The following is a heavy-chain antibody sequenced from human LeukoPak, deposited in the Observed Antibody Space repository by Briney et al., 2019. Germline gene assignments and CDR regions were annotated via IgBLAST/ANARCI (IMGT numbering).Heavy chain of an antibody. CDR3: ARGDDFSGDH. CDR1: GFTFSNFW. V-gene: IGHV3-7*04. Sequence: PGGPLRLSCAVSGFTFSNFWMSWVRQAPGRGLEWVANIHPEGNEKYHVESVKGRFTISRDNTKNLLFLQMNGLRVEDTAVYYCARGDDFSGDHWGQGTLVTVSS. D-gene: IGHD1-1*01. J-gene: IGHJ4*02. CDR2: IHPEGNEK.